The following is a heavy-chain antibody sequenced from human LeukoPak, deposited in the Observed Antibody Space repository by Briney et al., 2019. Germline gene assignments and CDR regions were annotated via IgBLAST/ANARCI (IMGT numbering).Heavy chain of an antibody. D-gene: IGHD3-10*01. CDR2: IYTSGST. Sequence: SETLSLTCTVSGGFISSYYWSWIRQPAGKGLEWIGRIYTSGSTNYNPSLKSRVTMSVDTSKNQFSLKLSSVTAADTAVYYCARGTTMVRGVTPSYYYYYYMDVWGKGTTVTISS. CDR1: GGFISSYY. J-gene: IGHJ6*03. CDR3: ARGTTMVRGVTPSYYYYYYMDV. V-gene: IGHV4-4*07.